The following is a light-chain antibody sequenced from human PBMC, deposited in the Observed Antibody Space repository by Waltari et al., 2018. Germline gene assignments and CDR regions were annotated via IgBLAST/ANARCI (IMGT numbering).Light chain of an antibody. Sequence: DIQMTQSPSSLPASVGDRVTITCRASQNIHNYLKWYHQTPGKAPKLLIYATSNLQSGVPSRFSGSGSGTDFTLTISSLQPEDFATYYCQQSYAIPLTFGGGTKVEI. V-gene: IGKV1-39*01. CDR1: QNIHNY. CDR3: QQSYAIPLT. J-gene: IGKJ4*01. CDR2: ATS.